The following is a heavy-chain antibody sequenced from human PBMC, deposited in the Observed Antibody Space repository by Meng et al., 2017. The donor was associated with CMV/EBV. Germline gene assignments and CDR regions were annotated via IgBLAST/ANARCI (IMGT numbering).Heavy chain of an antibody. CDR2: ISWNSGSI. J-gene: IGHJ4*02. V-gene: IGHV3-9*03. Sequence: SLKISCAASGFTFDDYAMHWVRQAPGKGLEWVSGISWNSGSIGYADSVKGRFTISRDNAKNSLYLQMNSLRAEDMALYYCAKYDFWSGYYTGGFDYWGQGTLVTVSS. CDR1: GFTFDDYA. D-gene: IGHD3-3*01. CDR3: AKYDFWSGYYTGGFDY.